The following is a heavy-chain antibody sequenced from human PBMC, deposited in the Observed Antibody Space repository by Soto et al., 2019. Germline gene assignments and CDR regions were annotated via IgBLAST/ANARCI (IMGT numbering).Heavy chain of an antibody. V-gene: IGHV3-48*01. D-gene: IGHD5-12*01. CDR1: GFTFSSYS. CDR2: ISSSSSTI. CDR3: ASQSSEWLLFAS. Sequence: EVQLVESGGGLVQPGGSLRLSCAASGFTFSSYSMNWVRQAPGKGLEWVSYISSSSSTIYYADSVKGRFTISRDNAKNSLHLQMNSLRAEDTAVYYCASQSSEWLLFASWGQGTLVTVSS. J-gene: IGHJ4*02.